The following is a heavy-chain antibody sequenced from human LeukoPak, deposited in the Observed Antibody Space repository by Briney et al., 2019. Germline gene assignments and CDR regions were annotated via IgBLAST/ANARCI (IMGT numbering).Heavy chain of an antibody. V-gene: IGHV3-7*01. CDR3: AKFGLPYSIDL. D-gene: IGHD3/OR15-3a*01. Sequence: PGGSLRLSCKASGFSIHQSSMSWVRQAPVKGLEWVASIRPDGSAVFYVDSVEGRFTFSRDNAKNSLDLQMNSLRAEDTALYYCAKFGLPYSIDLWGQGTMVTVSS. J-gene: IGHJ3*01. CDR1: GFSIHQSS. CDR2: IRPDGSAV.